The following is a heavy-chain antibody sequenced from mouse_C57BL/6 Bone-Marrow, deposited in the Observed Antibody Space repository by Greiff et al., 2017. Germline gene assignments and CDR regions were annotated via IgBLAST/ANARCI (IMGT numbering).Heavy chain of an antibody. D-gene: IGHD2-3*01. CDR3: ARRGWLLRDFDY. V-gene: IGHV1-55*01. J-gene: IGHJ2*01. CDR2: IYPGSGST. Sequence: VQLQQPGAELVKPGASVKMSCKASGYTFTSYWITWVKQRPEQGLEWIGDIYPGSGSTNYNEKFKSKATLTVDTSSSTAYMQLSSLTSEDSAVYYCARRGWLLRDFDYWGQGTTLTVSS. CDR1: GYTFTSYW.